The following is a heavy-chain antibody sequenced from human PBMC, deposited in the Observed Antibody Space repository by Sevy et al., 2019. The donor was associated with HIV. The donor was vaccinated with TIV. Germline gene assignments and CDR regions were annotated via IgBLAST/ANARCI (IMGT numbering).Heavy chain of an antibody. CDR1: GFTFSSYS. D-gene: IGHD4-17*01. V-gene: IGHV3-21*01. CDR2: ISSSSGYI. Sequence: GGSLRLSCAASGFTFSSYSMNWVRQAPGKGLEWVSSISSSSGYIYYADSVKGRFTISRDNAKNSLYLQMNSLRAEDTAVYYCARDSNEYGDYRLSYYFDYWGQGALVTVSS. J-gene: IGHJ4*02. CDR3: ARDSNEYGDYRLSYYFDY.